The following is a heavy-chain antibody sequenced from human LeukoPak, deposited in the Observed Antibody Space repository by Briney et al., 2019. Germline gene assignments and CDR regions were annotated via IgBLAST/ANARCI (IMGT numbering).Heavy chain of an antibody. CDR1: GGSISSGGYS. D-gene: IGHD5-18*01. Sequence: SQTLSLTFAVSGGSISSGGYSWSWIRQPPGKGLEWSGYIYHSWSTYYNPSLKSRVTISVDRSKKQYSLKLRSVTAAGMAVYYCARARGYSYLYFDLWGRGTLVTVSS. CDR2: IYHSWST. J-gene: IGHJ2*01. CDR3: ARARGYSYLYFDL. V-gene: IGHV4-30-2*01.